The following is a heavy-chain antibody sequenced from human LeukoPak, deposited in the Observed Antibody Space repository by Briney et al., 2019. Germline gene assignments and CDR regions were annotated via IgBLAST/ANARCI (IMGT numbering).Heavy chain of an antibody. CDR1: GFTLSGHW. Sequence: HPGGSLRLSCVASGFTLSGHWMHWVRQAPGKGLVWVSRINSDESTTVYADSVKGRFTISRDNAKNTLYLQMNSPAAEDTAVYYCARSDWFDPWGQGTLVTVSS. V-gene: IGHV3-74*01. J-gene: IGHJ5*02. CDR3: ARSDWFDP. CDR2: INSDESTT.